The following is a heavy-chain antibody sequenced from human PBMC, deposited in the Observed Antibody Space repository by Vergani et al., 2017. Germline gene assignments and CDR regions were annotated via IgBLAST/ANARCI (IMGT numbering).Heavy chain of an antibody. V-gene: IGHV3-9*01. CDR3: ARGGTNAFDI. CDR1: GFTFDDYA. D-gene: IGHD1-1*01. Sequence: EVQLLESGGGLVQPGGSLRLSCAASGFTFDDYAMHWVRQDPGKGLEWVSGISWNSGNIGYADSVKGRFTISRDNSKNTLYLQMNSLRAEDTAVYYCARGGTNAFDIWGQGTMVTVSS. J-gene: IGHJ3*02. CDR2: ISWNSGNI.